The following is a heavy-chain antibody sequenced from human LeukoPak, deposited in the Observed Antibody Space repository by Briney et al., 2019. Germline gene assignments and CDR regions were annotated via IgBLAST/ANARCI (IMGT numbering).Heavy chain of an antibody. CDR1: GYSFTSYW. Sequence: GESLKISCQGSGYSFTSYWIGWVRQMPGKGLEWMGIIYPGDSDTRYSPSFQGQVTISADKSISTAYLQWSSLKASDTAMYYCARGSIDYGDYGPPIDYWGQGTLVTVSS. J-gene: IGHJ4*02. CDR2: IYPGDSDT. D-gene: IGHD4-17*01. CDR3: ARGSIDYGDYGPPIDY. V-gene: IGHV5-51*01.